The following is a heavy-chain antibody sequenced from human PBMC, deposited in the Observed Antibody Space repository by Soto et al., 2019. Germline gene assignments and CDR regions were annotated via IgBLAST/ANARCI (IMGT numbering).Heavy chain of an antibody. Sequence: PXESLKISFKGSGDSCSSYWIGWVRQIPGKGLEWTGIVSPGDSETRYSPSFQGQVTISADKSINTAYLQWSSLKASDTAMYYCATGQGATKGNYYYYGMDVWGQGTTVTV. CDR1: GDSCSSYW. D-gene: IGHD1-26*01. J-gene: IGHJ6*02. CDR2: VSPGDSET. CDR3: ATGQGATKGNYYYYGMDV. V-gene: IGHV5-51*01.